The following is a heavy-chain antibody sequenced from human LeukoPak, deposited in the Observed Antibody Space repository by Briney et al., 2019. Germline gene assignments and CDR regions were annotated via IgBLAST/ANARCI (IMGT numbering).Heavy chain of an antibody. J-gene: IGHJ4*02. CDR3: ARVWSSSRPFSRDY. Sequence: SETLSLTCAVFGGSFSGNYWRWIRQPPGKGLEWIGEINHSGSINYNPSLKSRVTISVDTSKNQFSLKLSSVTAADTAVYYCARVWSSSRPFSRDYWGQGTLVTVSS. CDR1: GGSFSGNY. V-gene: IGHV4-34*01. D-gene: IGHD6-13*01. CDR2: INHSGSI.